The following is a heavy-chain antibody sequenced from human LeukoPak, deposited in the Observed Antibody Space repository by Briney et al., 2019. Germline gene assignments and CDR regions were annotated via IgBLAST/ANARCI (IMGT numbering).Heavy chain of an antibody. J-gene: IGHJ3*02. CDR3: ARGRVYSYGYWDAFDI. CDR1: GGSFSGYY. V-gene: IGHV4-34*01. CDR2: INHSGST. Sequence: PSETLSLTCAVYGGSFSGYYWSWIRQPPGKGLEWIGEINHSGSTNYNPSLKSRVTISVDTSKNQFSLKLSSVTAADTAVYYCARGRVYSYGYWDAFDIWGQGTMVTVSS. D-gene: IGHD5-18*01.